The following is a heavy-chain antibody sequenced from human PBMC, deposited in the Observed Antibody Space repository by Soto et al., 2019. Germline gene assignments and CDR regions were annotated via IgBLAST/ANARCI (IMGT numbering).Heavy chain of an antibody. V-gene: IGHV3-23*01. D-gene: IGHD2-2*02. CDR3: TRYCPTASCYIRYGMDV. Sequence: EVQLLESGGGLVQPGWSLRLSCAASGFTFSSYAMTWVRQAPGKGLEWVSTISGSGGTTYYADSVRGRFTISRDNSKNTLYLQMNTLRAEDTALYSCTRYCPTASCYIRYGMDVWGQGTTVTVSS. J-gene: IGHJ6*02. CDR1: GFTFSSYA. CDR2: ISGSGGTT.